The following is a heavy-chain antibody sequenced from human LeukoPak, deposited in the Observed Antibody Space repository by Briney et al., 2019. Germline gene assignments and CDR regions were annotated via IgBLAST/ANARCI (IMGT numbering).Heavy chain of an antibody. CDR2: IYFTGKT. CDR3: ARHPVVMTARGMIDD. CDR1: GGSITGSYY. Sequence: SETLSLTYTVSGGSITGSYYWGWIRQPPGKGLEWIGSIYFTGKTYYSPSLNSRVTISVDMSRNHFSLTLSSVTAADTAVYYCARHPVVMTARGMIDDWGQGTLVVVSS. V-gene: IGHV4-39*01. J-gene: IGHJ4*02. D-gene: IGHD2-21*02.